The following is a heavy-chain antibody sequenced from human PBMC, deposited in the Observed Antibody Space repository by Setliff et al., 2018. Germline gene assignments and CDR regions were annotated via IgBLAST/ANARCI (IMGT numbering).Heavy chain of an antibody. V-gene: IGHV1-69*05. CDR3: AREGVDTRSSTDYRYYMDV. CDR2: TIPVFGTT. CDR1: GGTFRNYG. Sequence: SVKVSCKASGGTFRNYGISWVRQAPGQGLEWMGGTIPVFGTTNYAQKFQGRVTIITDESTSTAYMELSSLTSADTAVYYCAREGVDTRSSTDYRYYMDVWGKGTTVTVS. D-gene: IGHD5-18*01. J-gene: IGHJ6*03.